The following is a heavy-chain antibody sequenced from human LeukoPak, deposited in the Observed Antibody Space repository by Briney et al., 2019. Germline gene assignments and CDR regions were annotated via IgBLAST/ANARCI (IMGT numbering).Heavy chain of an antibody. D-gene: IGHD6-13*01. CDR2: INSDGSST. V-gene: IGHV3-74*01. Sequence: GGSLRLSCAASGFTFSSYWMHWVRHAPGKGLVWVSRINSDGSSTSYADSVKGRFTISRDNAKNTLYLQMNSLRAEDTAVYYCARAYIAAAGGFGYWGQGTLVTVSS. J-gene: IGHJ4*02. CDR1: GFTFSSYW. CDR3: ARAYIAAAGGFGY.